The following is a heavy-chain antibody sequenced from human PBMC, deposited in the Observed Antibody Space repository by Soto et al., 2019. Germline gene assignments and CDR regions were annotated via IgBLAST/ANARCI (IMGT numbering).Heavy chain of an antibody. CDR2: IYYSGST. CDR3: ARLGYDFWSGYSLYYYYYYYMDV. V-gene: IGHV4-39*01. Sequence: QLQLQESGPGLVKPSETLSLTCTVSGGSISSSSYYWGWIRQPPGKGLEWIGGIYYSGSTYYNPSVQRRVTISVDMSETQFSLMLSSVTAAAAAVYYCARLGYDFWSGYSLYYYYYYYMDVLGIGTTVTVSS. CDR1: GGSISSSSYY. J-gene: IGHJ6*03. D-gene: IGHD3-3*01.